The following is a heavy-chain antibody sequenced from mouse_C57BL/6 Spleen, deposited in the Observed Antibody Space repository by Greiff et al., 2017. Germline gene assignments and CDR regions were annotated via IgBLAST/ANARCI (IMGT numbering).Heavy chain of an antibody. V-gene: IGHV1-82*01. J-gene: IGHJ3*01. CDR1: GYAFSSSW. CDR2: IYPGDGDT. D-gene: IGHD2-4*01. CDR3: ARWAYDYEVLWFAY. Sequence: QVQLQQSGPELVKPGASVKISCKASGYAFSSSWMNWVKQRPGKGLEWIGRIYPGDGDTNYNGKFKGKATLTADKSSSTAYMQLSILTSEDSAVYFCARWAYDYEVLWFAYWGQGTLVTVSA.